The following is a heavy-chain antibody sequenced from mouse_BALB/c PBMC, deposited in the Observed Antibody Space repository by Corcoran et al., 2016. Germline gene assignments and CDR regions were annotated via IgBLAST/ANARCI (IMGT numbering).Heavy chain of an antibody. Sequence: QIQLVQSGPELKKPGETVKISCKASGYTFTNYGMNWVKKAPGKGLKWMGWINNYTGEPTYADDFKGRLAFFVETSASTAYLQINNLKNEDPATYFCARGGNYPYWYFDVGGAGTTVTVSS. J-gene: IGHJ1*01. CDR1: GYTFTNYG. D-gene: IGHD2-1*01. CDR3: ARGGNYPYWYFDV. V-gene: IGHV9-3-1*01. CDR2: INNYTGEP.